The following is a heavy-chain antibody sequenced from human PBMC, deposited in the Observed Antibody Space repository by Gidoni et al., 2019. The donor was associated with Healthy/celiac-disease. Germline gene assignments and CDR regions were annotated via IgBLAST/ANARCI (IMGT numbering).Heavy chain of an antibody. J-gene: IGHJ4*02. Sequence: VQLVESGGGVVQPGRSLRLSCAASGFTFSSYAMHWVRQAPGKGLEWVAVISYDGSNKYYADSVKGRFTISRDNSKNTLYLQMNSLRAEDTAVYYCAREGTYYDILTGYFDYWGQGTLVTVSS. CDR2: ISYDGSNK. D-gene: IGHD3-9*01. V-gene: IGHV3-30-3*01. CDR3: AREGTYYDILTGYFDY. CDR1: GFTFSSYA.